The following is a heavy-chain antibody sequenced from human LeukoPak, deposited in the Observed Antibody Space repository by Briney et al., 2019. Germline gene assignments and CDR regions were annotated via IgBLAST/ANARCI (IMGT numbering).Heavy chain of an antibody. D-gene: IGHD6-6*01. CDR2: IYPGDSDT. CDR3: ARHLYSSSSNYYYYYGMDV. Sequence: GESLKISCKGSGYSFTSYWIGWVRQMPGKGLEWMGIIYPGDSDTRYSPSFQGQVTISADKSISTAYLQWSSLTASDTAMYYCARHLYSSSSNYYYYYGMDVWGQGTTVTVSS. CDR1: GYSFTSYW. V-gene: IGHV5-51*01. J-gene: IGHJ6*02.